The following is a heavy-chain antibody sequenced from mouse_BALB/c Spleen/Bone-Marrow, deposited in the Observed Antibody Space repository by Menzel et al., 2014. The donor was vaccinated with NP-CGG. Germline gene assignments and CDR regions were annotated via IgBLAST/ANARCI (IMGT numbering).Heavy chain of an antibody. CDR1: GYAFTNYW. J-gene: IGHJ4*01. V-gene: IGHV1-54*01. CDR2: INPGSGGI. CDR3: ARELVRGMDY. Sequence: VQLKQSGAELVRPGTSVKVSCKASGYAFTNYWIEWIKRRPGQGLEWVGVINPGSGGINYNEKFKGKATLTADKSSSTAYMQLSSLTSGDSAVYFCARELVRGMDYWGQGTSVTVSS. D-gene: IGHD1-1*01.